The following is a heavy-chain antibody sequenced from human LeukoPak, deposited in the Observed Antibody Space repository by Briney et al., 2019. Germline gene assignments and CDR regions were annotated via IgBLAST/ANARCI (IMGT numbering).Heavy chain of an antibody. CDR1: GFTFSSYA. D-gene: IGHD3-9*01. J-gene: IGHJ4*02. CDR2: ISSNGGST. Sequence: GGSLRLSCAASGFTFSSYAMHWVRPAPGKGLEYVSAISSNGGSTYYANSVKGRFTISRDNSKNTLYLQMGSLRAEDMAVYYCARVGYDILTGYYDYWGQGTLVTVSS. V-gene: IGHV3-64*01. CDR3: ARVGYDILTGYYDY.